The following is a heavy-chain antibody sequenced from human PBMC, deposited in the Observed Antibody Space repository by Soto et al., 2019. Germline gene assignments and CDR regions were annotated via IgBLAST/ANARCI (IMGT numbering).Heavy chain of an antibody. Sequence: PSETLSLTCTVSGGSINNHYWSWIRQPPGKGLEWIGYIYYTGSTNYNPSLKSRVTISVDTSKNQFSLKLSSVTAADTAVYYCARWFPTDYYYYGMDVWGQGTTVTVSS. V-gene: IGHV4-59*11. J-gene: IGHJ6*02. CDR2: IYYTGST. CDR1: GGSINNHY. CDR3: ARWFPTDYYYYGMDV. D-gene: IGHD3-22*01.